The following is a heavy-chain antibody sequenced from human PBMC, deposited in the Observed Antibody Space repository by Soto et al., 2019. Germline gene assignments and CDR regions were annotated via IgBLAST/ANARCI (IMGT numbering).Heavy chain of an antibody. Sequence: TGGSLRLSCAASGFTFSSYSMNWVRQAPGEGLEWVSSISSSSSYIYDAESVKGRFTISRDNAKNSLYRQMNSLRAEDTAVYYCATLIPLGERLYYYYYYMDVWGKGTTVTVSS. CDR1: GFTFSSYS. CDR3: ATLIPLGERLYYYYYYMDV. D-gene: IGHD1-1*01. CDR2: ISSSSSYI. V-gene: IGHV3-21*03. J-gene: IGHJ6*03.